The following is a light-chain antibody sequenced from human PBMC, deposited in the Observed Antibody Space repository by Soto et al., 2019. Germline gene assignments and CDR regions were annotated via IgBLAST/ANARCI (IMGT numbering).Light chain of an antibody. CDR2: EVN. CDR3: SSYACSSNF. J-gene: IGLJ1*01. V-gene: IGLV2-8*01. CDR1: SSDVGGYNY. Sequence: QSVLTQPPSASGSPGQSVAISCTGTSSDVGGYNYVSWYQQHPGKAPKLMIYEVNKRPSGVPDRFSGSKSGNTASLTVSGLQSEDEADYYCSSYACSSNFFGTGTKLTFL.